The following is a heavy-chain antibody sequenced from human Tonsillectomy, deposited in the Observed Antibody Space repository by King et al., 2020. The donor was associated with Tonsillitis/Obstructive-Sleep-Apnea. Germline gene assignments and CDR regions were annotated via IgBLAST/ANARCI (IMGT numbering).Heavy chain of an antibody. CDR1: GFIFNRHG. D-gene: IGHD2-8*01. J-gene: IGHJ4*02. CDR2: IWYDGSNK. V-gene: IGHV3-33*01. CDR3: VRDVNGRGADY. Sequence: VQLVESGGGVVQPGRSLRLSCAASGFIFNRHGMHWVRQAPGKGLEWVAVIWYDGSNKYYADSVKGRFTISRDNSENTLYLHMNSLRAEDTAVYYCVRDVNGRGADYSGQGTLVTVSS.